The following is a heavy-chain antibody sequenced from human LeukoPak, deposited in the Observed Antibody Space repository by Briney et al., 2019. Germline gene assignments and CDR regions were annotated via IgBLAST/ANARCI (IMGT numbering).Heavy chain of an antibody. J-gene: IGHJ4*02. CDR1: GGSISSSSYY. D-gene: IGHD1-26*01. Sequence: SETLSLTCTVSGGSISSSSYYWSWIRQPPGKGLEWIGYIYYSGSTNYNPSLKSRVTISADTSKNQFSLKLRSVTAADTAVYYCARDGSGTYVGYFDNWGQGTPVTVSS. V-gene: IGHV4-61*01. CDR2: IYYSGST. CDR3: ARDGSGTYVGYFDN.